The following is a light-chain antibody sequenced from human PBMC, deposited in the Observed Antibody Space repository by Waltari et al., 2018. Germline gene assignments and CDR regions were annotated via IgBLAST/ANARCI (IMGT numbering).Light chain of an antibody. J-gene: IGLJ3*02. CDR2: DVN. V-gene: IGLV2-11*01. CDR3: CSYAGSALRV. Sequence: QSALTQPRSVSGSPGQSVTISCTGTSSDVGGYNYVSWYQQHPGKAPQLMIYDVNRRPSGGPDRFAGSKSGNTASLTISGLQAEDEADYYCCSYAGSALRVFGGGTKLTVL. CDR1: SSDVGGYNY.